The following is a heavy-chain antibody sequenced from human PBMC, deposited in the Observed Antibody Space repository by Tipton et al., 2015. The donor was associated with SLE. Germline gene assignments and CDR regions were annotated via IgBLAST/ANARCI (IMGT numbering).Heavy chain of an antibody. CDR1: GGSINVYC. Sequence: TLSLTCSVSGGSINVYCWNWVRQPPGKGLGWIGYVSYSGSTNYNPSRQSRVTISVATSKNQSSLKLRSVTAADTALDYCARLPDYCDHWGPGALVTVSS. CDR3: ARLPDYCDH. V-gene: IGHV4-59*07. J-gene: IGHJ4*01. CDR2: VSYSGST.